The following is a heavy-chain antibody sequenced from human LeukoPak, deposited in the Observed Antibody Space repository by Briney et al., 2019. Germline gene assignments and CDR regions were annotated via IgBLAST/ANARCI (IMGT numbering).Heavy chain of an antibody. CDR1: GFTFSGSA. CDR2: IRSKANSYAT. D-gene: IGHD1-26*01. J-gene: IGHJ4*02. V-gene: IGHV3-73*01. CDR3: TRHTDSGSPDY. Sequence: PGGSLRLSCAASGFTFSGSAMHWVRQASGKGLEWVGRIRSKANSYATAYAASVKGRFTISRDDSKNTAYLQMNSLKTEDTAVYYCTRHTDSGSPDYWGQGTLVTVSS.